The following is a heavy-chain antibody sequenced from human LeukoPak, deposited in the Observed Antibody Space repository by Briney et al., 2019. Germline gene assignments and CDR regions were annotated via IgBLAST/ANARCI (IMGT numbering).Heavy chain of an antibody. CDR1: GYTFTGYY. J-gene: IGHJ4*02. CDR2: INPNSGGT. V-gene: IGHV1-2*06. CDR3: ARGILITDYYDSSGPPGY. D-gene: IGHD3-22*01. Sequence: ASVKVSCKASGYTFTGYYMHWVRQAPGQGLEWMGRINPNSGGTNYAQKFQGRVTMTRDTSISTAYMEVSRLRSDDTAVYYCARGILITDYYDSSGPPGYWGQGTLVTVSS.